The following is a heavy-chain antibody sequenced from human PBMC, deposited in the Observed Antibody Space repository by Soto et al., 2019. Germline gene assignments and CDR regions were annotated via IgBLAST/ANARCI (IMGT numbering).Heavy chain of an antibody. CDR2: IYYSAST. V-gene: IGHV4-31*03. D-gene: IGHD3-22*01. Sequence: QVQLQESGPGLVKPSQTLSLTCTVSHGSISSGGCYWSWIRQHPGNGLEWIGYIYYSASTYYNPSLKSRVTISLDTSKNQFSLKLSSVTAADTAVYYCARGYYYDSSGYYPHWGQGTLVTASS. CDR1: HGSISSGGCY. CDR3: ARGYYYDSSGYYPH. J-gene: IGHJ4*02.